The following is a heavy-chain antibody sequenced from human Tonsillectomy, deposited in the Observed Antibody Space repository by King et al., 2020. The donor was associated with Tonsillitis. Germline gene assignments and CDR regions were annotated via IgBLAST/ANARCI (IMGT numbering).Heavy chain of an antibody. CDR3: TTNGRVYSNGWAFDY. CDR2: IRSKANTYAT. CDR1: GFTFSGSA. Sequence: VQLVESGGGLVQPGGSLKLSCAASGFTFSGSAMHWVRQASGKGLEWVGRIRSKANTYATAYTASVKGRFTISRDDSKNTAYLQMNSLKTEDTAVYYCTTNGRVYSNGWAFDYWGQGTLVTVSS. D-gene: IGHD6-19*01. V-gene: IGHV3-73*01. J-gene: IGHJ4*02.